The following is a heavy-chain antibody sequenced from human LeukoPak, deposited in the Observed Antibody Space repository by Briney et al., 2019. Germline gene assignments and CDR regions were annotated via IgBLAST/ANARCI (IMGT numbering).Heavy chain of an antibody. CDR3: ARSTYYYDSSGYYYY. CDR1: GYTFTGYY. D-gene: IGHD3-22*01. V-gene: IGHV1-2*02. Sequence: ASVKVSCKASGYTFTGYYMHWVRQAPGQGLEWMGWINPNSGGINYAQKFQGRVTMTRDTSISTAYMELSRLRSDDTAVYYCARSTYYYDSSGYYYYWGQGTLVTVSS. J-gene: IGHJ4*02. CDR2: INPNSGGI.